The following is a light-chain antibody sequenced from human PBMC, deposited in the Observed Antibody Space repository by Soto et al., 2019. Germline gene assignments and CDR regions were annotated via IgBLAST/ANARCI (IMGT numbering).Light chain of an antibody. CDR1: QSITNNY. CDR2: GAS. V-gene: IGKV3D-20*02. CDR3: QQRSSWPFT. Sequence: EIVLTQSPDTLSLSPGERATFSCRATQSITNNYVAWYQQKPGQAPRLLIYGASRRATGIPDRISGSGSGTDFTLSITRLEPEDFAVYYCQQRSSWPFTFGPGTKVDIK. J-gene: IGKJ3*01.